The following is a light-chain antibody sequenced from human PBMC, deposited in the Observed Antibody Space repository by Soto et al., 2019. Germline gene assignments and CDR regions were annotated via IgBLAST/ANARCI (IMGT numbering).Light chain of an antibody. CDR2: GTS. Sequence: ELVLTQSPGTLSLSLGDRATLSCRASQSVSSNYLAWYQQKPGQDPRLLIYGTSSRATGSPARFSGSGSGTDFTLSISRLGPEDFAVYYCQHYGNGNSPRYSFGQGTRLEIK. CDR1: QSVSSNY. CDR3: QHYGNGNSPRYS. V-gene: IGKV3-20*01. J-gene: IGKJ2*03.